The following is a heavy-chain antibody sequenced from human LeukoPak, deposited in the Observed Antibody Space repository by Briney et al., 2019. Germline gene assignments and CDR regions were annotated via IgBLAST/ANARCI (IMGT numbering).Heavy chain of an antibody. D-gene: IGHD4-17*01. V-gene: IGHV4-34*01. CDR1: GGSFSGYY. Sequence: SETLSLTCAVYGGSFSGYYWSWIRQPPGKGLEWIGEINHSGSTNYNPSLKSRVTISVDTSKNQFSLKLSSVTAADTAVYYRAGLMTTVTTKDYWGQGTLVTVSS. CDR2: INHSGST. J-gene: IGHJ4*02. CDR3: AGLMTTVTTKDY.